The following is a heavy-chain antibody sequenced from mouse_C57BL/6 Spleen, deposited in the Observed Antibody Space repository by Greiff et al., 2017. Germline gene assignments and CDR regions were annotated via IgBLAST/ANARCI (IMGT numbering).Heavy chain of an antibody. V-gene: IGHV1-85*01. CDR3: ARSAYYSNYYAMDY. Sequence: LQESGPELVKPGASVKLSCKASGYTFTSYDINWVKQRPGQGLEWIGWIYPRDGSTKYNEKFKGKATLTVDTSSSTAYMELHSLTSEDSAVYFCARSAYYSNYYAMDYWGQGTSVTVSS. J-gene: IGHJ4*01. CDR2: IYPRDGST. CDR1: GYTFTSYD. D-gene: IGHD2-5*01.